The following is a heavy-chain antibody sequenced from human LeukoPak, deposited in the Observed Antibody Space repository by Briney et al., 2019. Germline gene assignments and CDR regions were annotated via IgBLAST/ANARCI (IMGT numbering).Heavy chain of an antibody. CDR2: IIPIFGTA. CDR3: ATYYYDSSGYYSVPLIFDY. V-gene: IGHV1-69*13. CDR1: GGTFTSYA. Sequence: SVHVSSRASGGTFTSYAISWVPQAPGQGLDSIRGIIPIFGTANYAQKLQGRVTITADESTRTAYMELSSLRSEDTGVYYCATYYYDSSGYYSVPLIFDYWGQGTLVTVSS. D-gene: IGHD3-22*01. J-gene: IGHJ4*02.